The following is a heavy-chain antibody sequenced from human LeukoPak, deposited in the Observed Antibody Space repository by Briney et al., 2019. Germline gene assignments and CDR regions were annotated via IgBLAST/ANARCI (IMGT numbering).Heavy chain of an antibody. CDR3: ARVRSAYYDSPSDY. V-gene: IGHV3-30*04. D-gene: IGHD3-22*01. CDR1: GFTFSSYA. Sequence: PGRSLRLSCAASGFTFSSYATHWVRQAPGKGLEWVAVISYDGSNKYYADSVKGRFTISRDNSKNTLYLQMNSLRAEDTAVYYCARVRSAYYDSPSDYWGQGTLVTVSS. CDR2: ISYDGSNK. J-gene: IGHJ4*02.